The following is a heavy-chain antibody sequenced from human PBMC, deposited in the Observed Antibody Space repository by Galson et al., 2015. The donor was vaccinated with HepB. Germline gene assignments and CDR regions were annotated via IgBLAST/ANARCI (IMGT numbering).Heavy chain of an antibody. D-gene: IGHD6-19*01. CDR1: GFTFSSYG. J-gene: IGHJ3*02. Sequence: SLRLSCAASGFTFSSYGMHWVRQAPGKGLEWVAVISYDGSNKYYADSVKGRFTISRDNSKNTLYLQMNSLRAEDTAVYYCAKVARIAVAGTWDAFDIWGQGTMVTVSS. V-gene: IGHV3-30*18. CDR3: AKVARIAVAGTWDAFDI. CDR2: ISYDGSNK.